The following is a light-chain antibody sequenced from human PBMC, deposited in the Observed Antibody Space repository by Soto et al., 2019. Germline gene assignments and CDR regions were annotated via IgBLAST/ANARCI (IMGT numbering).Light chain of an antibody. CDR2: GAS. V-gene: IGKV3-15*01. Sequence: DIVMTQSPATLSVSPGERATLSCRASQSVSSNLAWYQQKPGQAPRLLIYGASTRATGIPARFSGSGSGTEFTLTISSLQSEDFAVYYCQQYNNWPFWTFGQGTKVEIK. CDR1: QSVSSN. J-gene: IGKJ1*01. CDR3: QQYNNWPFWT.